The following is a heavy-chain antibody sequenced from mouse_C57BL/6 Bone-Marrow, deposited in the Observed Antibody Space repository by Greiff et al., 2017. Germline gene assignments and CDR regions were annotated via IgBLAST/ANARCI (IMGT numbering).Heavy chain of an antibody. D-gene: IGHD1-1*01. CDR1: GYTFTDYN. Sequence: VQLKQSGPELVKPGASVKIPCKASGYTFTDYNMDWVKQSHGKSLEWIGDINPNNGGTIYNQKFKGKATLTVDKSSSTAYMELRSLTSEDTAVYYCARGRGSSYDWFAYWGQGTLVTVSA. CDR2: INPNNGGT. V-gene: IGHV1-18*01. J-gene: IGHJ3*01. CDR3: ARGRGSSYDWFAY.